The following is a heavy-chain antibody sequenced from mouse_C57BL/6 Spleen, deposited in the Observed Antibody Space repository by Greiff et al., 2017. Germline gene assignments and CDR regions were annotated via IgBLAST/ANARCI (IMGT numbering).Heavy chain of an antibody. CDR3: ARYPHYYGSSYDWYFDV. CDR1: GYSITSDY. Sequence: EVMLVESGPGLAKPSQTLSLTCSVTGYSITSDYWNWIRKFPGNKLEYMGYISYSGSTYYNPSLKSRISITRDTSKNQYYLQLNSVTTEDTATYYCARYPHYYGSSYDWYFDVWGTGTTVTVSS. CDR2: ISYSGST. D-gene: IGHD1-1*01. J-gene: IGHJ1*03. V-gene: IGHV3-8*01.